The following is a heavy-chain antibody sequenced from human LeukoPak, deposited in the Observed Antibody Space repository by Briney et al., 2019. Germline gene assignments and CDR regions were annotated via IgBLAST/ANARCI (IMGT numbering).Heavy chain of an antibody. Sequence: ASVTVSCKASGYTFTSYAMHWVRQAPGQRLEWMGWINAGNGNTKYSQKFQGRVTITRDTSASTAYMELSSLRSEDTAVYYCAARDRDGYNYAFDIWGQGTMVTVSS. CDR2: INAGNGNT. CDR1: GYTFTSYA. V-gene: IGHV1-3*01. J-gene: IGHJ3*02. D-gene: IGHD5-24*01. CDR3: AARDRDGYNYAFDI.